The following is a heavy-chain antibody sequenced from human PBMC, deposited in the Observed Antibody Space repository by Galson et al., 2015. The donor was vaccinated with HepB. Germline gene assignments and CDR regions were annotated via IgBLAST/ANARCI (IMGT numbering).Heavy chain of an antibody. J-gene: IGHJ1*01. Sequence: SVKVSCKASGGDVNSQTIRWVGQAPGNGLEWMGRIIPIIDIPKYAQKLHGSVKITADKSTSKAYVELSGLRSEDTAVYYCARADMGVVAGDVLGGEYFQHWGQGTLVTVSS. CDR3: ARADMGVVAGDVLGGEYFQH. V-gene: IGHV1-69*02. CDR2: IIPIIDIP. CDR1: GGDVNSQT. D-gene: IGHD2-2*01.